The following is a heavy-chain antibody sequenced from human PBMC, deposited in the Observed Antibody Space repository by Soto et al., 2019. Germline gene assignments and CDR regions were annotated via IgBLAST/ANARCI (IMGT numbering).Heavy chain of an antibody. Sequence: SETLSLTCTVSGGSISSYYWSWIRQPPGKGLEWIGYIYYSGSTYYNPSLKSRVIISLDTSKNQFSLKLSSVTSADTAVYYCASYKTGDAFDIWGQGTMVTVSS. V-gene: IGHV4-59*12. CDR1: GGSISSYY. D-gene: IGHD1-1*01. J-gene: IGHJ3*02. CDR2: IYYSGST. CDR3: ASYKTGDAFDI.